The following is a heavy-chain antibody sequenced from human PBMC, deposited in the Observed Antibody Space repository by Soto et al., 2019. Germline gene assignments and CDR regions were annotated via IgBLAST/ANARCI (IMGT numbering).Heavy chain of an antibody. CDR1: GGTFSSYA. V-gene: IGHV1-69*01. CDR2: LIPIFGTA. CDR3: ARGGYCSRTSCTYGDYYYGMDV. J-gene: IGHJ6*02. D-gene: IGHD2-2*01. Sequence: QVQLVQSGAEVKKPGSSVKVSCKASGGTFSSYAISWVRQAPGQGLEWMGGLIPIFGTANYAQKVQGRVTITADESTSTAYMELSSLRSEDTAVYYCARGGYCSRTSCTYGDYYYGMDVWGQGTTVTVSS.